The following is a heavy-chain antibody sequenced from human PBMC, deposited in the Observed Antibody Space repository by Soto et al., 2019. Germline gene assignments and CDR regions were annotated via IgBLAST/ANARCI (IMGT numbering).Heavy chain of an antibody. CDR2: IYPGDSDT. D-gene: IGHD6-6*01. J-gene: IGHJ3*02. Sequence: PVELLRISWKGAGDRFTSYGVGWVRQIPGKGLEWMGIIYPGDSDTRYSPSFQGQVTISADKSISTAYLQWSSLKASDTAMYYCARHLRVAARPGAFDIWGQGTMVTVSS. CDR1: GDRFTSYG. CDR3: ARHLRVAARPGAFDI. V-gene: IGHV5-51*01.